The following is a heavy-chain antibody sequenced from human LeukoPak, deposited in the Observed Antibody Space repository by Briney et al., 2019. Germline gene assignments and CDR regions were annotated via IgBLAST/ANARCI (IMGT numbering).Heavy chain of an antibody. CDR1: GFTFSDYY. J-gene: IGHJ4*02. CDR2: ITSSSSYT. D-gene: IGHD3-10*01. CDR3: ARAMVWGLIIPFDY. Sequence: PGGSLRLSCTASGFTFSDYYMSWIRQAPGKGLEWVSYITSSSSYTNYADSVKGRFTISRDNAKNSLYLQMNSLRAEDTAVYYCARAMVWGLIIPFDYWGQGTLVTVSS. V-gene: IGHV3-11*03.